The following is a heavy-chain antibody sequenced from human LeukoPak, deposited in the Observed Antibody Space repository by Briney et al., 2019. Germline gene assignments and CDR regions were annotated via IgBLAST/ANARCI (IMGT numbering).Heavy chain of an antibody. CDR2: INPNSGGT. Sequence: ASVKVSCKASGYTFTGYYMQWVRQAPGQGLEWMGWINPNSGGTNYAQKFQGRVTMTRDTSISTAYMELSRLRSDDTAVYYCARVPAAIFSSGWFDPWGQGTLVTVSS. CDR1: GYTFTGYY. D-gene: IGHD2-2*01. CDR3: ARVPAAIFSSGWFDP. V-gene: IGHV1-2*02. J-gene: IGHJ5*02.